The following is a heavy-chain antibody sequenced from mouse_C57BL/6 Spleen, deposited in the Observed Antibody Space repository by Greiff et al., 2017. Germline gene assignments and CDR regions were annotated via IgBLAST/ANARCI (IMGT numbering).Heavy chain of an antibody. Sequence: EVKLVESGGGLVKPGGSLKLSCAASGFTFSSYAMSWVRQTPEKRLEWVATISDGGSYTYYPDNVKGRFTFSRDNAKNNLYLQMSHLKSEDTAMYYCARGATTVVAMDYWGQGTSVTVSS. CDR3: ARGATTVVAMDY. D-gene: IGHD1-1*01. J-gene: IGHJ4*01. V-gene: IGHV5-4*03. CDR2: ISDGGSYT. CDR1: GFTFSSYA.